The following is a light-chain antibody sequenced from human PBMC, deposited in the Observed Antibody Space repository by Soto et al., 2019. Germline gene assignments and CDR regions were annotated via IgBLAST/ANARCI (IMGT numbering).Light chain of an antibody. J-gene: IGLJ3*02. CDR3: QSYDSSLSGSNWV. V-gene: IGLV1-40*01. CDR2: ANS. CDR1: SSNIGAHYD. Sequence: QSVLTQPPSVSGAPGQRVTISCTGSSSNIGAHYDVHWYQQLPGTAPKLLIYANSNRPSGVPDRFSGSKSGTSASLAITGLQAEDEADYYCQSYDSSLSGSNWVFGGGTTVTVL.